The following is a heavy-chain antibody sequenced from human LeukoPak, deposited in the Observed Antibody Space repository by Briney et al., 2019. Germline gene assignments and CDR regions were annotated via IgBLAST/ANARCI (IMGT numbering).Heavy chain of an antibody. CDR3: ARLVDPMGDYYMDV. V-gene: IGHV4-4*09. Sequence: PSETLSLTCTVSGGSISSYYWSWIRQPPGKGLEGIGYIYTSGSTNYKPSLKRRVTISVDTSKTQFSLKLSSVTAADTAVYYCARLVDPMGDYYMDVWGKGTTVTVSS. D-gene: IGHD1-26*01. CDR1: GGSISSYY. J-gene: IGHJ6*03. CDR2: IYTSGST.